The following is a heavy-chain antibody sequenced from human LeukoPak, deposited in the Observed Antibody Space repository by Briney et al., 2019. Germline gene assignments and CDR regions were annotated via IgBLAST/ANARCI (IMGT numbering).Heavy chain of an antibody. V-gene: IGHV1-69*13. D-gene: IGHD3-22*01. Sequence: SVKVSCKASGGTFSSYAIGWVRQAPGQGLEWMGGIIPIFGTANYAQKFQGRVTITADESTSTAYMELSSLRSEDTAVYYCARAKLNYYDSSGYTLNWFDPWGQGTLVTVSS. CDR3: ARAKLNYYDSSGYTLNWFDP. CDR1: GGTFSSYA. CDR2: IIPIFGTA. J-gene: IGHJ5*02.